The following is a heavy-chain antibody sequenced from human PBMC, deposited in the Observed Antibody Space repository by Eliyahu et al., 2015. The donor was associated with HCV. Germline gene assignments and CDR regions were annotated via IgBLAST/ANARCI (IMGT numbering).Heavy chain of an antibody. V-gene: IGHV2-5*02. Sequence: QITLKESGPTLVKPTQTLTLTCTFSGFSLNTGEVGVGWIRQPPGKALEWLALICGDDDKXYSPALRSRFTITKDISKNQVVLTMTNMDPVDTATYFCAHSRRSVKYSYGSTYFDSWGQGTLVTVSS. D-gene: IGHD5-18*01. CDR2: ICGDDDK. J-gene: IGHJ4*02. CDR1: GFSLNTGEVG. CDR3: AHSRRSVKYSYGSTYFDS.